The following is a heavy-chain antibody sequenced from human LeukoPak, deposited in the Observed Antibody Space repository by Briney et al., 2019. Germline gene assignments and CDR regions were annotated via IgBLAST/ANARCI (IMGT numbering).Heavy chain of an antibody. CDR2: ISSGSTYI. J-gene: IGHJ4*02. CDR3: VSYDSSGYASFDY. Sequence: GGSQRLSCAASGFTFSTYSMNWVRQAPGKGLEWVSSISSGSTYIFYADSVKGRFTISRDNAKNSLYLQMNSLRADDTAMYYCVSYDSSGYASFDYWGQGTLVTVSS. CDR1: GFTFSTYS. V-gene: IGHV3-21*01. D-gene: IGHD3-22*01.